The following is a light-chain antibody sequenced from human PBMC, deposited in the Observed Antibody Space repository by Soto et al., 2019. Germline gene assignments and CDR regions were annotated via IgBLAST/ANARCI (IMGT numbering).Light chain of an antibody. J-gene: IGLJ1*01. CDR1: SGHSSYA. V-gene: IGLV4-69*01. Sequence: QAVVTQSPSASASLGASVKLTCTLSSGHSSYAIAWHQQQPEKGPRYLMKLNSDGSHNKGDGIPDRFSGSSSGAERYLTISSLQSEDESDYYCQTWVTGIYVFGTGTKVTVL. CDR3: QTWVTGIYV. CDR2: LNSDGSH.